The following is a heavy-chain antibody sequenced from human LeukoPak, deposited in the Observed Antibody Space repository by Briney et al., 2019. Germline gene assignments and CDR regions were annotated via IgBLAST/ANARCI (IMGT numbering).Heavy chain of an antibody. J-gene: IGHJ6*03. CDR3: ARQGITIFGVVIINYYYMDV. V-gene: IGHV4-38-2*01. CDR1: GYSISSGYY. D-gene: IGHD3-3*01. CDR2: IYHSGST. Sequence: SETLSLTCAVSGYSISSGYYWGWIRQPPGKGLEWIGSIYHSGSTYYSPSLKSRVTISVDTSKNQFSLKLSSVTAADTAVYYCARQGITIFGVVIINYYYMDVWGKGTTVTVSS.